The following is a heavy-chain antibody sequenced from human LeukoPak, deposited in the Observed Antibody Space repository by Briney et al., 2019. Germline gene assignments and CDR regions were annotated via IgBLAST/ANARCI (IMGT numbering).Heavy chain of an antibody. CDR3: ATLNRYSSGWGPYY. CDR2: MNPNSGNT. Sequence: ASVKVSCKASGYTFTSYDINWVRQATGQGLEWMGWMNPNSGNTGYAQKFQGRVTMTRNTSISTAYMELSSLRSGDTAVYYCATLNRYSSGWGPYYWGQGTLVTVSS. J-gene: IGHJ4*02. D-gene: IGHD6-19*01. CDR1: GYTFTSYD. V-gene: IGHV1-8*01.